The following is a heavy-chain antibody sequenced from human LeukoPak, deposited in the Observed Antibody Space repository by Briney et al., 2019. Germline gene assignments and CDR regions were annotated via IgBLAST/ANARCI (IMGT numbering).Heavy chain of an antibody. CDR1: GGSFSGYY. CDR3: ARRVAVTGIYCFDH. CDR2: VYYSGAT. Sequence: PSETLSLTCAVYGGSFSGYYWSWIRQPPGKGLEWIGYVYYSGATNYNPSLKSRVTISLDTSKNQFSLRLTSVTAADTAVYYCARRVAVTGIYCFDHWGQGTPVTVSS. V-gene: IGHV4-59*08. D-gene: IGHD6-19*01. J-gene: IGHJ4*02.